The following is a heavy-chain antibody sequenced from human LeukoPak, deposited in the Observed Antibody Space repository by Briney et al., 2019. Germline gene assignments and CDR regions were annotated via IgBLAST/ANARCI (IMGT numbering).Heavy chain of an antibody. CDR2: ISSSGSTI. CDR1: GFTFSDYY. V-gene: IGHV3-11*01. D-gene: IGHD6-6*01. J-gene: IGHJ6*03. Sequence: GGSLRLSCAASGFTFSDYYMSWIRQAPGKGLEWVSYISSSGSTIYYADSVKGRFTISRDNAKNSLYLQMNSLRAEDTAVYYCAKRTFEYSSSSGYYYYMDVWGKGTTVTVSS. CDR3: AKRTFEYSSSSGYYYYMDV.